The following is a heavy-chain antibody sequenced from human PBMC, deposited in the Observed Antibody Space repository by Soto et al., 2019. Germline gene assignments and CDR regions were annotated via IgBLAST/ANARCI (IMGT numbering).Heavy chain of an antibody. CDR2: IYFRGNT. Sequence: PSETLSLICSVSGDSINSDKYYWGWIRQPPGKGLEWIGSIYFRGNTYYNPSLQTRVTISLDKSKSQFSLKLNSVTAADSAVYFCARLEGLATISYYFDFWGQGALVTVSS. J-gene: IGHJ4*02. V-gene: IGHV4-39*01. CDR3: ARLEGLATISYYFDF. D-gene: IGHD3-9*01. CDR1: GDSINSDKYY.